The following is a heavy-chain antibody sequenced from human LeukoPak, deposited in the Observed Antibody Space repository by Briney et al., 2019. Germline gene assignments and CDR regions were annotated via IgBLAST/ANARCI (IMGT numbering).Heavy chain of an antibody. J-gene: IGHJ4*02. CDR3: ARQRGGYCSSTSCYSDY. D-gene: IGHD2-2*02. Sequence: GESLNISCKGSGYRFTTYWIGWVRQMPGKGLEWMGIIYPGDTDTRYSPSFQGQVTISADKSISTAYLQWSSLKASDTAMYYCARQRGGYCSSTSCYSDYWGQGTLVTVSS. V-gene: IGHV5-51*01. CDR2: IYPGDTDT. CDR1: GYRFTTYW.